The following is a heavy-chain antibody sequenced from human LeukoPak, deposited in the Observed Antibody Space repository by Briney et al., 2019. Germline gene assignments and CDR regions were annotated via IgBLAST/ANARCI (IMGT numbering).Heavy chain of an antibody. Sequence: GGSLRLSCAASGFTFSTYSMNWVRQAPGKGLEWVSSISSSSSYKYYADSVKGRFTISRDNAKNSLYLQMNSLRAEDTAVYYCARDGLGFDYWGQGTLVTVSS. CDR1: GFTFSTYS. V-gene: IGHV3-21*01. D-gene: IGHD2-2*03. J-gene: IGHJ4*02. CDR2: ISSSSSYK. CDR3: ARDGLGFDY.